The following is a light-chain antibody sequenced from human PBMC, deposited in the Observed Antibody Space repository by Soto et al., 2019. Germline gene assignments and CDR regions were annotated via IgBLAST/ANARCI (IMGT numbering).Light chain of an antibody. V-gene: IGLV2-14*03. CDR2: EVS. CDR3: TSFTSSSTWV. Sequence: QSALTQPASVSGSPGQSITISCTGTSSDVGGYNYVSWFQQHPGKAPKLEIYEVSNRPSGVSNRFSGSKSGYTASLTISELQAEDEADYYCTSFTSSSTWVFGGGTK. J-gene: IGLJ3*02. CDR1: SSDVGGYNY.